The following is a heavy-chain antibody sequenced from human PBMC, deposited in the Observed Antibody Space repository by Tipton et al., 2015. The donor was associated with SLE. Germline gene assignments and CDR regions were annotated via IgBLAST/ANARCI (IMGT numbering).Heavy chain of an antibody. J-gene: IGHJ6*02. Sequence: GSLRLSCAASGFNFDNYGMSWVRQAPGKGLEWVSAISGSGVDPYYADSVKGRFTISRDNAKKSLFLQMNSLRAEDTAVYYCARDRRDVPSFWNYGMDVWGQGTTVTVS. D-gene: IGHD3-3*01. V-gene: IGHV3-23*01. CDR3: ARDRRDVPSFWNYGMDV. CDR1: GFNFDNYG. CDR2: ISGSGVDP.